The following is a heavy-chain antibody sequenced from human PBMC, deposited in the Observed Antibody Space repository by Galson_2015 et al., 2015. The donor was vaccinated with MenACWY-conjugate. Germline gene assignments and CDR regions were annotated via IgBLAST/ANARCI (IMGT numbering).Heavy chain of an antibody. Sequence: SLRLSCAASGFTFSSYAMSWVRQAPGKGLEWVSAISGSGGSTYYADSVKGRFTISRDNSKNTLYLQMNSLRAEDTAVYYCASDSMVRGVGGYWGQGTLVTVSS. CDR2: ISGSGGST. D-gene: IGHD3-10*01. CDR1: GFTFSSYA. CDR3: ASDSMVRGVGGY. J-gene: IGHJ4*02. V-gene: IGHV3-23*01.